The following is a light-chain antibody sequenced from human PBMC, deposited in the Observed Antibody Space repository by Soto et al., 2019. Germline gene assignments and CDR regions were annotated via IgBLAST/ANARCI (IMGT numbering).Light chain of an antibody. J-gene: IGKJ2*01. CDR3: QQLNTYPLT. CDR1: QDISSY. CDR2: AAS. Sequence: DIQLTQSPSFLSASVGDRVTITCRASQDISSYLAWYQQKPGKAPKLLIYAASTLQSGVPSRFSGSGSGTEFTLTISSLQSEDFATYYCQQLNTYPLTFGQGTKLEIK. V-gene: IGKV1-9*01.